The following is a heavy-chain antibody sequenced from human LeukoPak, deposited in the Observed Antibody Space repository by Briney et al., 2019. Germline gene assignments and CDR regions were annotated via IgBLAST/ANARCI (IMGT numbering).Heavy chain of an antibody. D-gene: IGHD5-24*01. Sequence: GGSLRLSCAASGFTFRSFWMGWVRQAPGKGLVWVSEINPDGSHTNYADSVKGRFTISRDNAKSTLYLQMNSLRVEDTAVYYCTRGSNWSFDSWGQGTLATVSS. CDR2: INPDGSHT. J-gene: IGHJ4*02. CDR1: GFTFRSFW. V-gene: IGHV3-74*01. CDR3: TRGSNWSFDS.